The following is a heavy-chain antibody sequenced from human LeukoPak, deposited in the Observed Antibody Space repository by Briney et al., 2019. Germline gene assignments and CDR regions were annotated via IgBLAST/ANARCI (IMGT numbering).Heavy chain of an antibody. CDR2: MNPNSGDT. CDR1: GYTFTSYD. J-gene: IGHJ4*02. V-gene: IGHV1-8*01. Sequence: GASVKVSCKASGYTFTSYDINWVRQATGQGLEWTGWMNPNSGDTGYAQNFQGRLNMTRNTSKSTAYMELSSLRSEDTAVYYCARARGYNYGYVHYWGQGTLVTVSS. D-gene: IGHD5-18*01. CDR3: ARARGYNYGYVHY.